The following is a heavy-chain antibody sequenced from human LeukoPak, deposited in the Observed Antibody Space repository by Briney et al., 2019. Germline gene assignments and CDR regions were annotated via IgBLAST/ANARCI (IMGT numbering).Heavy chain of an antibody. J-gene: IGHJ4*02. CDR1: GGSISSSDYN. CDR3: ARAKSQRGYTYGPHPYFDY. CDR2: IYYSGST. D-gene: IGHD5-18*01. V-gene: IGHV4-30-4*01. Sequence: SETLSLTCTVSGGSISSSDYNWSWLRQPPGKGLEWIGYIYYSGSTYYNPSLRSRVTISVGTSKNQFSLKLSPVTAADTAVYYCARAKSQRGYTYGPHPYFDYWGQGTLVTVSS.